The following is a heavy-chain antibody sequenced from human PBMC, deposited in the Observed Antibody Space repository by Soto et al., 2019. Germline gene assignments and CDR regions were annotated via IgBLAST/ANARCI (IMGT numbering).Heavy chain of an antibody. V-gene: IGHV3-43*01. Sequence: GGSLRLSCAASGFTFDDYTMHWVRQAPGKGLEWVSFISWDCGSTYYADSVKGRFTISRENNKNSLYLQMNSLRTEDTASYYCARASCGGDCYRYYMDVWGQGTTVTVSS. CDR2: ISWDCGST. D-gene: IGHD2-21*02. CDR3: ARASCGGDCYRYYMDV. CDR1: GFTFDDYT. J-gene: IGHJ6*03.